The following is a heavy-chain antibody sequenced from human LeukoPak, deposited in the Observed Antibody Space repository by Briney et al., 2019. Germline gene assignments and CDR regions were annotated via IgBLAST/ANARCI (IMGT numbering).Heavy chain of an antibody. CDR3: ARGKSYTVAFDY. Sequence: PSETLSLTCTVSGGSISSSSYYWGWIRQPPGKGLEWIGTIYYSGSTYYNPSLKSRVTISVDTSKNQFSLKLSSVTAADTAVYYCARGKSYTVAFDYWGQGTLVTVSS. D-gene: IGHD4-23*01. CDR1: GGSISSSSYY. V-gene: IGHV4-39*01. CDR2: IYYSGST. J-gene: IGHJ4*02.